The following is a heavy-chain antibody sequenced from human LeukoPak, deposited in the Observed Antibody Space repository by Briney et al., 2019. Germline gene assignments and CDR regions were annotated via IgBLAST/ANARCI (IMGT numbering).Heavy chain of an antibody. CDR3: AKDRSPRMVTNAYYDY. V-gene: IGHV3-30*18. CDR1: GFTFNNYG. Sequence: QSGGSLRLSCGASGFTFNNYGMHWVRQAPGRGLEWVAVISYDGSNKYYSDSVKGRFTISRDNSKNTLYLQMDSLRAEDTAVYYCAKDRSPRMVTNAYYDYWGQGILVTVSS. D-gene: IGHD4-23*01. J-gene: IGHJ4*02. CDR2: ISYDGSNK.